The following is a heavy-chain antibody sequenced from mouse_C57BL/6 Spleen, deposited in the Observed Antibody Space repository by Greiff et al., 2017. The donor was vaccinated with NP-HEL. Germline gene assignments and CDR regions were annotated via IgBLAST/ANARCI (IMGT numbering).Heavy chain of an antibody. CDR1: GYTFTSYW. V-gene: IGHV1-64*01. Sequence: VQLQQSGAELVKPGASVKLSCKASGYTFTSYWMHWVKQRPGQGLEWIGMIHPNSGSTNYNEKFKSKATLTVDKSSSTAYMQLSSLTSEDSAVYYCARDNRGYAMDYWGQGTSVTVSS. CDR3: ARDNRGYAMDY. J-gene: IGHJ4*01. D-gene: IGHD1-3*01. CDR2: IHPNSGST.